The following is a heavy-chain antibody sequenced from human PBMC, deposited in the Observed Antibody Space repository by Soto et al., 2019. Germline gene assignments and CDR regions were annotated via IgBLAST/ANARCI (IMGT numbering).Heavy chain of an antibody. D-gene: IGHD4-17*01. Sequence: QVQLQQSGPRLVKPSETLSLTCTVSSGPDRSHNWGWIRQPPGRGLEVIGYVYYTGDTAYNPSLRRRVTISADTSTNDISMTLTSVTAAATAVYYCVRQGIDYLHGLVDVWGQGTTVSVSS. CDR2: VYYTGDT. CDR1: SGPDRSHN. V-gene: IGHV4-59*08. J-gene: IGHJ6*02. CDR3: VRQGIDYLHGLVDV.